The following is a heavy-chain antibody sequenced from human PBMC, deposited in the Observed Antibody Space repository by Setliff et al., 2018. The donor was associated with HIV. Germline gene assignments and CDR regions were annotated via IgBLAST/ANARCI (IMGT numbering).Heavy chain of an antibody. D-gene: IGHD2-21*01. Sequence: PSETLSLTCIVSGGSIRSDNHFWSWVRQPPGKGLEWIGFIDYIGRPYYNPSLNSRVSISVDTARNQFSLNLWSVTAADTAVYFCAREVKDVSDSDAFDIWGQGTTVTVS. CDR3: AREVKDVSDSDAFDI. CDR1: GGSIRSDNHF. V-gene: IGHV4-30-4*08. CDR2: IDYIGRP. J-gene: IGHJ3*02.